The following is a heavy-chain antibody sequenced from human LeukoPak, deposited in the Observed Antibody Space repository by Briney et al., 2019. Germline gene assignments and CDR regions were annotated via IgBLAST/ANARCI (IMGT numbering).Heavy chain of an antibody. CDR1: GFTFSSYD. V-gene: IGHV3-23*01. Sequence: PGGSLRLSCAASGFTFSSYDISWVRQAPRKGLEWVSAISGSGDSTYYADSVKGRFTISRDNSKNTLYLQMNSLRAEDTGVYYCAKDRSCTNGVCHGDFDYWGQGTLVTVSS. D-gene: IGHD2-8*01. CDR3: AKDRSCTNGVCHGDFDY. CDR2: ISGSGDST. J-gene: IGHJ4*02.